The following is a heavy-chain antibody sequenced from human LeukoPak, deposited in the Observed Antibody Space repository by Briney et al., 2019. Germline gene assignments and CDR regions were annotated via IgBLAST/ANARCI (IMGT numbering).Heavy chain of an antibody. Sequence: PSETLPLTCTVSGGSISGYCWSWIRQTPGKGLEWIGEINHSGSINYNPSLKTRVTISLDRSRDQFSLKLTSVTAADTAVYYCTRGKPETVFDSWGRGTLVTVSS. CDR2: INHSGSI. J-gene: IGHJ4*01. V-gene: IGHV4-34*01. CDR1: GGSISGYC. CDR3: TRGKPETVFDS.